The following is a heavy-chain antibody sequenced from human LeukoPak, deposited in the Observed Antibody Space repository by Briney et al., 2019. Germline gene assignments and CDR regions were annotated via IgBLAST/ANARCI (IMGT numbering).Heavy chain of an antibody. D-gene: IGHD2-15*01. J-gene: IGHJ3*01. CDR1: GFTFSNYA. Sequence: GGSLRLTCAASGFTFSNYAMSWVRQAPGKGLEWVSAISGSGGNTYYADSVSGRFTISRDNSKKTLYMQMTSLRAEDTAVYYCAKGAARFLESSVAAFDFWRHGTLVTVSS. CDR2: ISGSGGNT. CDR3: AKGAARFLESSVAAFDF. V-gene: IGHV3-23*01.